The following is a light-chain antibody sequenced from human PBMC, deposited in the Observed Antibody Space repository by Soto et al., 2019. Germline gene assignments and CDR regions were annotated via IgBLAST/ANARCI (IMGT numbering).Light chain of an antibody. Sequence: EVVLTQSPVTLSLSPGERATLSCRASQSFRGLLAWYQQKPGQAPRLLIYDAYNRATGIPPRFSGSGSGTDFTLTISSLEPEDSAVYYCQQRHMWPITFGQGTKGDIK. V-gene: IGKV3-11*01. CDR3: QQRHMWPIT. J-gene: IGKJ1*01. CDR2: DAY. CDR1: QSFRGL.